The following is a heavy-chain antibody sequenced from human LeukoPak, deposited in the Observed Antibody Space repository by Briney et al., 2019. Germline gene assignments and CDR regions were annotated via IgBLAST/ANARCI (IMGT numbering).Heavy chain of an antibody. D-gene: IGHD4-23*01. Sequence: SETLSLTCTVSGYSISSGYYWGWIRQPPGQGLEWIGSIYHSGSTYYNPSLKSRVTISVDTSKNQFSLKLSSVTAADTAVYYCARHDYGGPFDYWGQGTLVTVSS. J-gene: IGHJ4*02. CDR3: ARHDYGGPFDY. CDR2: IYHSGST. CDR1: GYSISSGYY. V-gene: IGHV4-38-2*02.